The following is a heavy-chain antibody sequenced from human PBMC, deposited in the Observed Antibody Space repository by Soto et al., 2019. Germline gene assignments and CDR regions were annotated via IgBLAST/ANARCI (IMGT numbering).Heavy chain of an antibody. V-gene: IGHV1-8*01. D-gene: IGHD3-9*01. CDR1: GYTFTSYD. Sequence: GASVKVSCKASGYTFTSYDINWVRQATGQGLEWMGWMNPNSSNTGYAQKFQGRVTMTRNTSISTAYMELSSLRSEDTAVYYCARDILTGYYGVAPGLDVWGQGTTVTVSS. J-gene: IGHJ6*02. CDR2: MNPNSSNT. CDR3: ARDILTGYYGVAPGLDV.